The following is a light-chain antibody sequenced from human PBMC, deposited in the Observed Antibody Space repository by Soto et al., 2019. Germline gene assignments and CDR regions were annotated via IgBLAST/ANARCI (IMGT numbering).Light chain of an antibody. Sequence: EIVLTQSPATLSLSPGERATLSCRASQSVSSSLAWYQQKPGQAPRLLIYDASNRASGIPARFSGSGSGTDFTLTISSLESGDFAVYYCQQRSSWPLITFGQGTKLDIK. CDR3: QQRSSWPLIT. CDR1: QSVSSS. CDR2: DAS. V-gene: IGKV3-11*01. J-gene: IGKJ5*01.